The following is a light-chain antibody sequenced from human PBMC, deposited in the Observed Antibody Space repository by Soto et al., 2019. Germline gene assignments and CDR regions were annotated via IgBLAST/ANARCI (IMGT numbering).Light chain of an antibody. CDR3: SSYAGSNNLV. J-gene: IGLJ2*01. CDR1: SSDVGGYNS. Sequence: QSALTQPPSASGSPGQSVTIPCTATSSDVGGYNSVSWYQQHPGKVPKLMIYEVSKRPSGVPDRFSGSKSGNTASLTVSGLQAEDEADYYCSSYAGSNNLVFGGGPKLTVL. CDR2: EVS. V-gene: IGLV2-8*01.